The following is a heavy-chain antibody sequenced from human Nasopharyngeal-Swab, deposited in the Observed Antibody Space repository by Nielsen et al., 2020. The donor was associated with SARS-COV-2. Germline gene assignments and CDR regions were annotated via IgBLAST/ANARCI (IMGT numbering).Heavy chain of an antibody. CDR3: ASSIRYSSYDLGFDY. V-gene: IGHV4-39*07. CDR2: IYYSGST. Sequence: WIRQPQGKGREWIGSIYYSGSTYYTPSLKSRVTISVDTSKNQFSLKLSSVTAADTAVYYCASSIRYSSYDLGFDYWGQGTLVTVSS. D-gene: IGHD5-12*01. J-gene: IGHJ4*02.